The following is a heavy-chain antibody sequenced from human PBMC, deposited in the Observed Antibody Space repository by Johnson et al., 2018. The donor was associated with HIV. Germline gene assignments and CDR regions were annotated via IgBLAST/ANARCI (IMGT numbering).Heavy chain of an antibody. CDR1: GFSFTNYD. Sequence: VQLVESGGGLVQPGGSLRLSCAASGFSFTNYDMHWVRQAPGKGLEWVSAIGPAGDTYYPGAVKGRFTISRENAQNSLYLHMNNLRVGDTAVYYCARVGTSSSYFRDAFDIWGQGTMVTVST. J-gene: IGHJ3*02. D-gene: IGHD1-14*01. V-gene: IGHV3-13*01. CDR2: IGPAGDT. CDR3: ARVGTSSSYFRDAFDI.